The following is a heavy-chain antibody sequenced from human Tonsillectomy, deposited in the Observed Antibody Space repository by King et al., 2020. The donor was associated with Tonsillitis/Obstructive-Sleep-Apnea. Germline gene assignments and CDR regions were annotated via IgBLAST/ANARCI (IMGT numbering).Heavy chain of an antibody. J-gene: IGHJ4*02. V-gene: IGHV4-59*12. CDR1: GGSISSYY. D-gene: IGHD5-24*01. CDR2: IYDSGST. CDR3: AREGDGYSSLDY. Sequence: QLQESGPGLVKPSETLSLTCTVSGGSISSYYWSWIRPPPGKGLVWIGYIYDSGSTNYNPSLKSRVTISVDTSKNQFSLKLSSVTAADTAVYYFAREGDGYSSLDYWGQGTLVTVSS.